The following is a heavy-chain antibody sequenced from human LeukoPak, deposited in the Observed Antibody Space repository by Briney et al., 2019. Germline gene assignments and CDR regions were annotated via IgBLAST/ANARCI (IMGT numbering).Heavy chain of an antibody. CDR1: GFTFSSYG. J-gene: IGHJ4*02. D-gene: IGHD6-13*01. CDR2: IRYDGSNK. V-gene: IGHV3-30*02. Sequence: GGSLRLSCAASGFTFSSYGMHWVRQAPDKGLEWVAFIRYDGSNKYYADSVKGRFTISRDNSKNTLYLQMNSLRAEDTAVYYCAKDAAATLDYWGQGTLVTVSS. CDR3: AKDAAATLDY.